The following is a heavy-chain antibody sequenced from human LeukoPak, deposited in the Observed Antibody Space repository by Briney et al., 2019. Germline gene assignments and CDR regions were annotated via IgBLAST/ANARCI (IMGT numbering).Heavy chain of an antibody. CDR2: INTDGTVT. J-gene: IGHJ5*02. CDR3: ATKQWLAPPPDA. D-gene: IGHD6-19*01. CDR1: GFTFSKYW. Sequence: GGSLRLSCAASGFTFSKYWMLWVRHAPGKGLESVSRINTDGTVTTYADSVKGRFTVSRDNADNTMFLQMNTVRDEDTAVYYCATKQWLAPPPDAWGQGTPVTVSS. V-gene: IGHV3-74*01.